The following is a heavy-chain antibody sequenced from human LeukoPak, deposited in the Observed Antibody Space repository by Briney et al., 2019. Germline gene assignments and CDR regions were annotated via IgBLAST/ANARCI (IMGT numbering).Heavy chain of an antibody. CDR3: ARQEQLVPAYGLPCFDP. Sequence: PSETLSLTCSVSGGSISSSNYYWGWIRQSTGKGLEWIGYIYYSGSTYYNPSLKSRVTISVDTSKNQFSLRLNSVTAADTAVYYCARQEQLVPAYGLPCFDPWGQGTLVTVSS. D-gene: IGHD6-6*01. J-gene: IGHJ5*02. V-gene: IGHV4-39*01. CDR1: GGSISSSNYY. CDR2: IYYSGST.